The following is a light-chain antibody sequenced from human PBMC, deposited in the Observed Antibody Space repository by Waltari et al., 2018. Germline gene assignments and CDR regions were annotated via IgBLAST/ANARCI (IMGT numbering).Light chain of an antibody. V-gene: IGLV7-46*01. CDR3: LLSYSGPVV. CDR2: DTN. CDR1: TGAVPSAHY. J-gene: IGLJ2*01. Sequence: QAVVTQEPSLTVSPGGTVTLTCDSSTGAVPSAHYPSWFQQTPGQPPRTLIYDTNNKRAWTPARFSGSLLGDKAALTLSGAQPEDEAEYYCLLSYSGPVVFGGGTKLTVL.